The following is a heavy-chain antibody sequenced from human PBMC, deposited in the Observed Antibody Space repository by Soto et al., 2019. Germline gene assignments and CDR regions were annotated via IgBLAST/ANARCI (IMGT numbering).Heavy chain of an antibody. CDR1: GFTVSSNY. CDR3: AREAAAAANYYYYYYMDV. D-gene: IGHD6-13*01. Sequence: GGSLRLSCAASGFTVSSNYMSWVRQAPGKGLEWVSVIYSGGSTYYADSVKGRFTISRDNSKNTLYLQMNSLRAEDTAVYYCAREAAAAANYYYYYYMDVWGKGTTVTVSS. V-gene: IGHV3-66*01. CDR2: IYSGGST. J-gene: IGHJ6*03.